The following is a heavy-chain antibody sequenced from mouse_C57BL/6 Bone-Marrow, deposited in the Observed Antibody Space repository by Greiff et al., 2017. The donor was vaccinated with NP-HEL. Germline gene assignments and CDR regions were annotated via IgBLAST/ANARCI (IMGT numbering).Heavy chain of an antibody. Sequence: EVKLVESGGGLVQPGGSLKLSCAASGFTFSDYYMYWVRQTPEKRLEWVAYISNGGGSTYYPDTVKGRFTISRDNAKNTLYLQMSRLKSEDTAMYYCASRYYGWGQGTLVTVSA. J-gene: IGHJ3*01. CDR2: ISNGGGST. V-gene: IGHV5-12*01. CDR1: GFTFSDYY. D-gene: IGHD1-1*01. CDR3: ASRYYG.